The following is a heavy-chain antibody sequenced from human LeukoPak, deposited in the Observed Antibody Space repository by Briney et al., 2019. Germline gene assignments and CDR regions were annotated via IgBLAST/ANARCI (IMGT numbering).Heavy chain of an antibody. CDR3: ARGLVARGMATIYFDY. CDR1: GGSISSHY. Sequence: SETLSLTCTVSGGSISSHYWSWIRQPPGKGLEWIGYIYYNGSTNYNPSLKSRVTISVDTSKNQFSLKLSSVTAADTAVYYCARGLVARGMATIYFDYWGQGTLVTVSS. V-gene: IGHV4-59*11. CDR2: IYYNGST. D-gene: IGHD5-24*01. J-gene: IGHJ4*02.